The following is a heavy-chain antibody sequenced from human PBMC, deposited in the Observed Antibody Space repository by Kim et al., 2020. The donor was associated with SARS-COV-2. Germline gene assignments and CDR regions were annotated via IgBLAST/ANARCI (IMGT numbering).Heavy chain of an antibody. Sequence: SLKSRVTIPVDTSKNQLSLKLNSVTAADTAVYFCARGHTMIVAVITSAFDYWGQGTLVTVSS. V-gene: IGHV4-34*01. CDR3: ARGHTMIVAVITSAFDY. J-gene: IGHJ4*02. D-gene: IGHD3-22*01.